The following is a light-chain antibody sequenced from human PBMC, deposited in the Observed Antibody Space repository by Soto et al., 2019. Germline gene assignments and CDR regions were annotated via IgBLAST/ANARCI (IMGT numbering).Light chain of an antibody. CDR2: DAS. CDR3: QQYGSSPRT. Sequence: EIERTRCRATLSVTEGERDAYAGSACQSVSSNFAWYQQTPGQAPRLLIYDASNSATGIQARFSGSGSGTDFPLTISSLQTEDFAVYYCQQYGSSPRTFRQGTRLEIK. J-gene: IGKJ5*01. V-gene: IGKV3D-15*01. CDR1: QSVSSN.